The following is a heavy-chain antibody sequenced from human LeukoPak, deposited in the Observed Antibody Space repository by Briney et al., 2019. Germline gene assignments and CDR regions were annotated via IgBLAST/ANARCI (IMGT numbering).Heavy chain of an antibody. J-gene: IGHJ3*02. CDR1: GYTFTSYS. CDR2: ISAYNGNT. D-gene: IGHD2-2*01. CDR3: ARDSVVVPAARDHDAFDI. Sequence: GASVKVSCKASGYTFTSYSISWVRQAPGQGLEWMGWISAYNGNTNYAQKLQGRVTMTTDTSTSTAYMELRSLRSDDTAVYYCARDSVVVPAARDHDAFDIWGQGTMVTVSS. V-gene: IGHV1-18*01.